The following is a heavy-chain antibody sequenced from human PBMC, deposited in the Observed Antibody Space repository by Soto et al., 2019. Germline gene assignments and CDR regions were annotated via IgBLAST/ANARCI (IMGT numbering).Heavy chain of an antibody. CDR2: IIPIFGTA. Sequence: SVKVSCKASGGTFSSYAISWVRQAPGQGLEWMGGIIPIFGTANYAQKFQGRVTITADESTGTAYMELSSLRSEDTAVYYCATISRLRYFAWLLSFWGQGTLVTVSS. D-gene: IGHD3-9*01. J-gene: IGHJ4*02. CDR1: GGTFSSYA. CDR3: ATISRLRYFAWLLSF. V-gene: IGHV1-69*13.